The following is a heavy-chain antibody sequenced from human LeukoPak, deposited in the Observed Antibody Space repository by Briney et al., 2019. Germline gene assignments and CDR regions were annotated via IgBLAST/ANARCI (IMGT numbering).Heavy chain of an antibody. CDR2: IRGSGDTT. D-gene: IGHD2-2*01. CDR1: GFTLSSDA. V-gene: IGHV3-23*01. CDR3: AKSYCSSPSCYYYYYMDV. Sequence: PGGSLRLSCAASGFTLSSDAMTWVRQAPGKGLEWVSAIRGSGDTTYYADSVKGRFTISRDSSKDTLYLQMNSLRAEDTAVYYCAKSYCSSPSCYYYYYMDVWGKGTTVTVSS. J-gene: IGHJ6*03.